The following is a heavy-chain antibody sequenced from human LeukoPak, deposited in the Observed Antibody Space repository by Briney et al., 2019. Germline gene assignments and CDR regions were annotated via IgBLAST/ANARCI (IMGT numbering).Heavy chain of an antibody. CDR2: IRYDGNEK. V-gene: IGHV3-7*01. Sequence: GGSLRLSCVASGFTFSGYWMSWIRQAPGKGLECVASIRYDGNEKYYMESVKGRFTSSRDHAKNSLYLQIDSLRAEDTALYFCARDRRRGAAGYGLDVWGQGTTVTVSS. J-gene: IGHJ6*02. CDR3: ARDRRRGAAGYGLDV. D-gene: IGHD5-12*01. CDR1: GFTFSGYW.